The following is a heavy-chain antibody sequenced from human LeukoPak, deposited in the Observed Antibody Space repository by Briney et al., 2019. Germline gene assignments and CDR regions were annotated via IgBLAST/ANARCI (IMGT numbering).Heavy chain of an antibody. CDR1: GFTFSRYW. J-gene: IGHJ4*02. CDR2: IKQDGSDK. CDR3: AGEGGIAAAGTNY. D-gene: IGHD6-13*01. Sequence: GGSLRLSCAASGFTFSRYWMSWVRQAPGKGLEWVANIKQDGSDKYYVDSVKGRFTISRDNAKNSLYLQMNSLRAEDTAVYYCAGEGGIAAAGTNYWGQGTLVTVSS. V-gene: IGHV3-7*03.